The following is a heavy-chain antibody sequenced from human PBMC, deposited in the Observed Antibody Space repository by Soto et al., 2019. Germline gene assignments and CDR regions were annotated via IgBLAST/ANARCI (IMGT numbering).Heavy chain of an antibody. CDR3: AKDTDSSGWYSDEPAGAVFDY. D-gene: IGHD6-19*01. J-gene: IGHJ4*02. CDR2: ISYDGSNK. V-gene: IGHV3-30*18. CDR1: GFTFSSYG. Sequence: GGSLRLSCAASGFTFSSYGMHWVRQAPGKGLEWVAVISYDGSNKYYAYSVKGRFTISRDNSKNTLYLQMNSLRAEDTAVYYCAKDTDSSGWYSDEPAGAVFDYWGQGTLVTVSS.